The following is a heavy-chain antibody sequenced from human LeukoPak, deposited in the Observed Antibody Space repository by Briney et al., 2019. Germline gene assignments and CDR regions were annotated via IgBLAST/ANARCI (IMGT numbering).Heavy chain of an antibody. Sequence: GGSLRLSCAASGFTFSSYAMSWIRQAPGKGLEWVSYISSSGGTIYYADSVKGRFTISRDNAKNSLYLQMNSLRAEDTAVYYCARESSGWYYFDYWGQGTLVTVSS. V-gene: IGHV3-11*01. CDR1: GFTFSSYA. D-gene: IGHD6-19*01. CDR2: ISSSGGTI. CDR3: ARESSGWYYFDY. J-gene: IGHJ4*02.